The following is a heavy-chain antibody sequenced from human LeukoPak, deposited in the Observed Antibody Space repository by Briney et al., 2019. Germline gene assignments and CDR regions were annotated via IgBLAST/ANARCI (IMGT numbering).Heavy chain of an antibody. CDR1: GFTFRSYD. CDR3: AKPGSSGWYYFDY. CDR2: ISGSGGST. V-gene: IGHV3-23*01. D-gene: IGHD6-19*01. J-gene: IGHJ4*02. Sequence: PGRSLRLSCAASGFTFRSYDMSWVRQAPGKGLEWVSTISGSGGSTYYADSVKGRFTISRDNSKNTLYLQMNSLRAEDTAVYYCAKPGSSGWYYFDYWGQGTLVTVSS.